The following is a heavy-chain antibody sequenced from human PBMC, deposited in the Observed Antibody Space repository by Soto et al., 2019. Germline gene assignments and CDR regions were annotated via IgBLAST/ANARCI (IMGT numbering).Heavy chain of an antibody. V-gene: IGHV2-5*02. Sequence: QITLKESGPTLVKPTQTLTLTCTFSGFSLSTSGVGVGWIRQPPGKALEWLALIYWDDDKRYSPSLKSRLTIPKDTSKNQLVLTMTNMDPVDTATYYCAHTGYLRRIDSWGQGTLVTVSS. CDR2: IYWDDDK. CDR1: GFSLSTSGVG. D-gene: IGHD6-13*01. J-gene: IGHJ4*02. CDR3: AHTGYLRRIDS.